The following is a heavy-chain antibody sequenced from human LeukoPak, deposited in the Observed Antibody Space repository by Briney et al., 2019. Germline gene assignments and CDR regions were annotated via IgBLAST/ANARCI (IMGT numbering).Heavy chain of an antibody. Sequence: SQTLSLTCTVSGGSISSGSYYWGWIRQPPGKGLEWIGSIYYSGSTYYNPSLKSRVTISVDTPKNQFSLKLSSVTAADTAVYYCARDPIQLWFSPFDYWGQGTLVTVSS. CDR1: GGSISSGSYY. CDR2: IYYSGST. D-gene: IGHD5-18*01. V-gene: IGHV4-39*07. CDR3: ARDPIQLWFSPFDY. J-gene: IGHJ4*02.